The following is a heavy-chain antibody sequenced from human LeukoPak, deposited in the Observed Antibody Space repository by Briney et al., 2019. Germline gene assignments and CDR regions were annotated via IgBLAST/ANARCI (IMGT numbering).Heavy chain of an antibody. CDR1: RFTFSTYA. J-gene: IGHJ4*02. D-gene: IGHD3-10*01. Sequence: QPGGSLRLSCAASRFTFSTYAMSWVRQAPGKGLEWVSAISGSGGSTYYADSVKGRFTISRDNSKNTLYLQMNSLRAEDTAVYYCATRYKNYYDSGSGLIFDYWGQGTLVTVSS. V-gene: IGHV3-23*01. CDR3: ATRYKNYYDSGSGLIFDY. CDR2: ISGSGGST.